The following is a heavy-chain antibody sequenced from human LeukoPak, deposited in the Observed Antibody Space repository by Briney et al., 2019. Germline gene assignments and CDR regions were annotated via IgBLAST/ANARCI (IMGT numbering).Heavy chain of an antibody. V-gene: IGHV5-51*01. Sequence: GESLKISCKGSGYSFTSYWIGWVRQMPGKGLEWMGIIYPGDSDTRYSPSLQGQVTISADKSISTAYLQWSSLKASDTAMYYCAREVAVAAEGDWFDPWGQGTLVTVSS. D-gene: IGHD6-19*01. J-gene: IGHJ5*02. CDR3: AREVAVAAEGDWFDP. CDR1: GYSFTSYW. CDR2: IYPGDSDT.